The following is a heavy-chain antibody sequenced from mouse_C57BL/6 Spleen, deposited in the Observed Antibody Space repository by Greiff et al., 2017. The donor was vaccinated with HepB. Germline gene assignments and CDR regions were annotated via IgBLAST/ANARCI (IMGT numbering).Heavy chain of an antibody. J-gene: IGHJ3*01. CDR1: GYAFSSSW. D-gene: IGHD1-1*01. Sequence: VQLQQSGPELVKPGASVKISCKASGYAFSSSWMNWVKQRPGKGLEWIGRIYPGDGDTNYNGKFKGKATLTADKSSSTAYMQLSSLTSEDSAVYCCARISSYAFWGQGTLVTVSA. CDR3: ARISSYAF. CDR2: IYPGDGDT. V-gene: IGHV1-82*01.